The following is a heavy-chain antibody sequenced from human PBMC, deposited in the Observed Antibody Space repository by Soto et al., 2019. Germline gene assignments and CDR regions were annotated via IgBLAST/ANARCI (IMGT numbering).Heavy chain of an antibody. Sequence: PGGSLRLSCSASGFSISAYAMHWVRQAPGKGPEYVSAISSNGGTTYYADSVKGRFTISRDNSKNTLYLQMSSLRAEDTAVYYCVKHRGYNDFWSGYVFDYWGQGALVTVYS. CDR1: GFSISAYA. V-gene: IGHV3-64D*06. D-gene: IGHD3-3*01. J-gene: IGHJ4*02. CDR3: VKHRGYNDFWSGYVFDY. CDR2: ISSNGGTT.